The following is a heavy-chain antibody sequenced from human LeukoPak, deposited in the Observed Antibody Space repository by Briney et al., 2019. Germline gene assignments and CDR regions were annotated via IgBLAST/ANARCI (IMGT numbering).Heavy chain of an antibody. D-gene: IGHD5-12*01. V-gene: IGHV3-23*01. Sequence: PGGSLTLSCAASGFTFSSYAMSWVRQAPGKGLEWVATLSTTNTYYADSVKGRITNSRDNSKNTLYVQMNSLRAEDTAVYFCAKARVGSAWIYEYWGEGILVTVSS. J-gene: IGHJ4*02. CDR2: LSTTNT. CDR3: AKARVGSAWIYEY. CDR1: GFTFSSYA.